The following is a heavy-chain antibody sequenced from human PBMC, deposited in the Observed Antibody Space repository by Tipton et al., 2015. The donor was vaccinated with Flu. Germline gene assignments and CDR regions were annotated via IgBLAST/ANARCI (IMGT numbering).Heavy chain of an antibody. D-gene: IGHD1-1*01. Sequence: QLVQSGAEVKKPGASVKVSCKASGYTFTSYNMHWVRQAPGQGLEWMGIIYPAGGGISYAQKFQGRVIMTRDRSTGTVHMELSSLRSDDTAMYYCARDKGGGTYTFDVWGQGKMVTVSS. J-gene: IGHJ3*01. V-gene: IGHV1-46*01. CDR1: GYTFTSYN. CDR3: ARDKGGGTYTFDV. CDR2: IYPAGGGI.